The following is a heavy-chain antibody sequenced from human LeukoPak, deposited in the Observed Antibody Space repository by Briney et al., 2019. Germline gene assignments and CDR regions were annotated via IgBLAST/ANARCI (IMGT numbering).Heavy chain of an antibody. CDR3: AKDSNYYYYYMDV. CDR2: IWYDGSNE. J-gene: IGHJ6*03. V-gene: IGHV3-33*06. CDR1: GFTFSSYG. Sequence: PGGFLRLSCAASGFTFSSYGMHWVRQAPGKGLEWVAVIWYDGSNEYHADSVKGRFTISRDNSKNTLYLQMNSLRAEDTAVYYCAKDSNYYYYYMDVWGKGTTVTVSS.